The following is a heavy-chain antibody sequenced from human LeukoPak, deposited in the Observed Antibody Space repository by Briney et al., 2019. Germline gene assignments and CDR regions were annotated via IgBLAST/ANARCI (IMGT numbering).Heavy chain of an antibody. D-gene: IGHD3-22*01. CDR2: IYYSGST. V-gene: IGHV4-39*01. Sequence: SETLSLTCTVSGGSISSSSYYWGWIRRPPGKGLEWIGSIYYSGSTYYNPSLKSLVTISVDTSKNQFSLKLSSVTAADTAVYYCATLEPISSGYLYWGQGTLVTVSS. CDR3: ATLEPISSGYLY. CDR1: GGSISSSSYY. J-gene: IGHJ4*02.